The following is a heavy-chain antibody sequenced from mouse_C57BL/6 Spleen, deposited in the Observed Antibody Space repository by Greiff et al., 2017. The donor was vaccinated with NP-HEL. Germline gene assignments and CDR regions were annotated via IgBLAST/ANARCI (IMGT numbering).Heavy chain of an antibody. CDR1: GYSITSGYY. J-gene: IGHJ3*01. CDR2: ISYDGSN. CDR3: ARKGDDYDGWFAY. Sequence: EVQLQQSGPGLVKPSQSLSLTCSVTGYSITSGYYWNWIRQFPGNKLEWMGYISYDGSNNYNPSLKNRISITRDTSKNQFFLKLNSVTTEDTATYYCARKGDDYDGWFAYWGQGTLVTVSA. D-gene: IGHD2-4*01. V-gene: IGHV3-6*01.